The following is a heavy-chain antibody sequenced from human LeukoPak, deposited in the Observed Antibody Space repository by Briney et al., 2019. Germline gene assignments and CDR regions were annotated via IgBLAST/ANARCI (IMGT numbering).Heavy chain of an antibody. Sequence: SETLSLTCTVSGGSINSYYWSWIRQPPGKGLEWIGYIYYSGSTNYNPSLKSRVTMSVDTSENQFSLKLTSVTAADTAVYYCARVRRYSSRPDAFDIWGQGTMVTVSS. D-gene: IGHD6-13*01. J-gene: IGHJ3*02. CDR1: GGSINSYY. CDR3: ARVRRYSSRPDAFDI. CDR2: IYYSGST. V-gene: IGHV4-59*01.